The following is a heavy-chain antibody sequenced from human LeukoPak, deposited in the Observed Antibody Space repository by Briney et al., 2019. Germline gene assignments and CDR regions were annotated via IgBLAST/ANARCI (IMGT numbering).Heavy chain of an antibody. D-gene: IGHD5-24*01. J-gene: IGHJ4*02. CDR2: IIPILGIA. CDR1: GGTFSSYA. V-gene: IGHV1-69*04. CDR3: AREGGDGYNFDY. Sequence: ASVKVSCKASGGTFSSYAISWVRQAPGQGLEWMGRIIPILGIANYAQKFQGRVTITADKSTSTAYMELSSLRSEDTAVYYCAREGGDGYNFDYWGQGTLVTVSS.